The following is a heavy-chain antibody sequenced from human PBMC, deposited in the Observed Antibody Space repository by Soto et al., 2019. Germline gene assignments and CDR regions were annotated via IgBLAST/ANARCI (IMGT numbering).Heavy chain of an antibody. Sequence: QVQLVQSGAEVKKPGSSVKVSCKASGCTFSSYAISWVGQAPGQGLEWMGGIIPIFGTANYAQKFQGRVTITADESTSTAYMELSRLRSEDTAVYYCAREEELERRQYDYWGQGTLVTVSS. V-gene: IGHV1-69*01. J-gene: IGHJ4*02. CDR2: IIPIFGTA. CDR1: GCTFSSYA. D-gene: IGHD1-1*01. CDR3: AREEELERRQYDY.